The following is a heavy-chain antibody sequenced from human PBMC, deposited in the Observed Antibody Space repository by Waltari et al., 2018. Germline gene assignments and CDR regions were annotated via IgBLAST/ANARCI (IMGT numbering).Heavy chain of an antibody. CDR1: GGSISSSN. CDR2: ISGSGGST. Sequence: VQLQESGPGLVKPSGTLSLTCAVSGGSISSSNWWSWVRQPPGKGLAWVSAISGSGGSTYYADSVKGRFTISRDNSKNTLYLQMNSLRAEDTAVDYCAKDPIRITIFGVVIKSDWYFDLWGRGTLVTVSS. J-gene: IGHJ2*01. V-gene: IGHV3-23*01. D-gene: IGHD3-3*01. CDR3: AKDPIRITIFGVVIKSDWYFDL.